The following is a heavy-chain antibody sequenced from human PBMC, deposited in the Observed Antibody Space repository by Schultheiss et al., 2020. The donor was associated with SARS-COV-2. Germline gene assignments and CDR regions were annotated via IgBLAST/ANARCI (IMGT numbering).Heavy chain of an antibody. J-gene: IGHJ5*02. CDR1: GGYIRSYY. V-gene: IGHV4-34*01. CDR3: ASGGDRYNWFDP. D-gene: IGHD2-21*01. CDR2: INHSGST. Sequence: SETLSLTCNVSGGYIRSYYWIWIRQPPGKGLEWIGEINHSGSTNYNPSLKSRVTISVDTSKNQFSLKLSSVTAADTAVYYCASGGDRYNWFDPWGQGTLVTVSS.